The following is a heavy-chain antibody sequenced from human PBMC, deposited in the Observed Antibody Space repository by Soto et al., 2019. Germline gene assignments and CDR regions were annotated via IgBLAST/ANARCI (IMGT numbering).Heavy chain of an antibody. J-gene: IGHJ6*02. V-gene: IGHV1-8*01. CDR1: GYTFTSYD. CDR2: MNPNSGNT. CDR3: ARADDFYYGMEV. Sequence: ASVKVSCKASGYTFTSYDINLVRQATGQGLEWMGWMNPNSGNTGYAQKFQGRVTMTRNTSISTAYMELSSLRSEDTAVYYCARADDFYYGMEVWGQGTTVTVSS. D-gene: IGHD3-3*01.